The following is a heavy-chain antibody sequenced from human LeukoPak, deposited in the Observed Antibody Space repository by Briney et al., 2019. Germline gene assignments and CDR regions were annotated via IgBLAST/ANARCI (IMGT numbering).Heavy chain of an antibody. CDR2: IMQDGNEK. Sequence: GGSLRLSCAASGFSFTTYWMGWVRQAPGKGLEWVANIMQDGNEKYYVDSVKGRFTISRDNAKNSLFLQMNSLRVEDTAVYYCAKLAKYFYGSETYFFFEHWGQGTPVTASS. J-gene: IGHJ4*02. CDR3: AKLAKYFYGSETYFFFEH. D-gene: IGHD3-10*01. CDR1: GFSFTTYW. V-gene: IGHV3-7*01.